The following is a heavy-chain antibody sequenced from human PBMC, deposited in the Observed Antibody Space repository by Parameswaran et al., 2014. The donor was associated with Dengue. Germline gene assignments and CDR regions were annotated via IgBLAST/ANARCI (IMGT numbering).Heavy chain of an antibody. V-gene: IGHV1-2*02. CDR3: ARGVKRMTTVTTATGWFDP. Sequence: WVRQAPGQGLEWMGWINPNSGGTNYAQKFQGRVTMTRDTSISTAYMELSRLRSDDTAVYYCARGVKRMTTVTTATGWFDPWGQGTLVTVSS. CDR2: INPNSGGT. D-gene: IGHD4-17*01. J-gene: IGHJ5*02.